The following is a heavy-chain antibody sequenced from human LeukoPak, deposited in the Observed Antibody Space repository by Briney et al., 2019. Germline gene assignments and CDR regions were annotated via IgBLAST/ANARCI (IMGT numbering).Heavy chain of an antibody. CDR3: ARDGGSYYVLDY. Sequence: SETLSLTCTVSGGSISSGSYYWSWIRQPAGKGLEWIGRIYTSGSTNYNPSLKSRVTISVDTSKNQFSLKLSSVTAADTAVYYCARDGGSYYVLDYWGQGTLVTVSS. D-gene: IGHD1-26*01. CDR1: GGSISSGSYY. CDR2: IYTSGST. J-gene: IGHJ4*02. V-gene: IGHV4-61*02.